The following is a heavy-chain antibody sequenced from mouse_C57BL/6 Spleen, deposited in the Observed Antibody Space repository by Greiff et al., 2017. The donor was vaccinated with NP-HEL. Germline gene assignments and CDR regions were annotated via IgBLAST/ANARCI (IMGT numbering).Heavy chain of an antibody. CDR1: GYTFTSYW. CDR2: INPSSGYT. D-gene: IGHD1-1*01. V-gene: IGHV1-7*01. CDR3: AREGITTVPPFAY. Sequence: QVQLKQSGAELAKPGASVKLSCKASGYTFTSYWMHWVKQRPRQGLEWIGYINPSSGYTKYNQKFKDKATLTADKSSSTAYMQLSSLTYEDSAVYYCAREGITTVPPFAYWGQGTLVTVSA. J-gene: IGHJ3*01.